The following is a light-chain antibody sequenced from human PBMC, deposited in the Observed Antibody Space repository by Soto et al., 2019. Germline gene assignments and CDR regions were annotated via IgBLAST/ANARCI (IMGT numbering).Light chain of an antibody. V-gene: IGKV3-20*01. J-gene: IGKJ1*01. CDR1: QSVSSNY. Sequence: EIVLTQSPGTLSLSPGERATLSFRASQSVSSNYLAWYQQRPGQAPRLLIYDASSRATGIPDRFSGSGSGTDFTLTISRLEPEDFAVYYCQQYGSSPVTFGQGTKVDI. CDR3: QQYGSSPVT. CDR2: DAS.